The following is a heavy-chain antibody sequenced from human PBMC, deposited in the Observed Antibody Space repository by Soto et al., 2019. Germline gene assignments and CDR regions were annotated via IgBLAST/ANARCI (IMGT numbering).Heavy chain of an antibody. CDR2: ISGSGTTI. Sequence: DVQLVESGGGLVQPGGSLRLSCAASGFTFSGYEMNWVRQAPGKGLEWISYISGSGTTIYYADSVKGRFTISRDNAKKSLNLQMNSLRAEDTAVYYCAREVTVFGVIIPTPMDVWGQGTTVTVSS. CDR3: AREVTVFGVIIPTPMDV. D-gene: IGHD3-3*01. V-gene: IGHV3-48*03. J-gene: IGHJ6*02. CDR1: GFTFSGYE.